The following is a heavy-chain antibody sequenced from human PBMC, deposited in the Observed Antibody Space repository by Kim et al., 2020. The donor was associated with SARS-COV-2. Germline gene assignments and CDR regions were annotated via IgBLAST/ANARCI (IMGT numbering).Heavy chain of an antibody. CDR2: IDPDSGGT. V-gene: IGHV1-2*06. Sequence: ASVKVSCKATGSTFSGFYVHWVREAPGRGLQWMGRIDPDSGGTKSAQMFQGRVTMTRDTSIRTVYLELSRLRSDDTAIYYCAKDQEWLEYYFDLWGPGTL. CDR1: GSTFSGFY. D-gene: IGHD6-19*01. J-gene: IGHJ4*02. CDR3: AKDQEWLEYYFDL.